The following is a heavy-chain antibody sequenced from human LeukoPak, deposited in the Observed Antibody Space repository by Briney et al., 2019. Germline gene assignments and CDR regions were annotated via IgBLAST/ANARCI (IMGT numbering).Heavy chain of an antibody. Sequence: SETLSLTCTVSGGSISSYYWSWIRQPPGKGLEWIGYIYYSGSTNYNPSLKSRVTISVDTSKNQSSLNLSSVTAADTAVYYCARDLLSTAGYFDYWGQGTLVTVSS. CDR2: IYYSGST. D-gene: IGHD6-19*01. J-gene: IGHJ4*02. CDR1: GGSISSYY. CDR3: ARDLLSTAGYFDY. V-gene: IGHV4-59*01.